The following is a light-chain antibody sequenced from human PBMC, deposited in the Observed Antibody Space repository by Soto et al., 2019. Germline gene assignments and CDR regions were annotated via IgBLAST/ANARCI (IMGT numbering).Light chain of an antibody. J-gene: IGKJ1*01. Sequence: DIQMTQSPSTLSASVGDRVTITCRASQGVSSSLAWYHQQPGKAPKLLIYAATTLQSGVPSRFSGSGSGTEFTLTISSLQPEDFATYYCLQHNVFPRTFGQGTKVDIK. CDR3: LQHNVFPRT. CDR2: AAT. CDR1: QGVSSS. V-gene: IGKV1-9*01.